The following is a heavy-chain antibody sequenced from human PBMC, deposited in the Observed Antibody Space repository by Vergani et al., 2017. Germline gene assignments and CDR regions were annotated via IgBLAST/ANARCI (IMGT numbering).Heavy chain of an antibody. CDR3: ANQPPGIAAGGYFDY. Sequence: EVQLVESGGGLVKPGGSLRLSCAASGFTFSSYSMNWVRQAPGKGLEWVSSISSSSSYIYYADSVKGRFTISRDNAKNSLYLQMNSLRAEDTAVYYCANQPPGIAAGGYFDYWGQGTLVTVSS. CDR2: ISSSSSYI. D-gene: IGHD6-25*01. J-gene: IGHJ4*02. CDR1: GFTFSSYS. V-gene: IGHV3-21*01.